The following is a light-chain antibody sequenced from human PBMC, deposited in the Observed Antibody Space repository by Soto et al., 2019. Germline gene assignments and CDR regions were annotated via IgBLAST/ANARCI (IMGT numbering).Light chain of an antibody. CDR2: DAS. Sequence: EIVLTQSPATLSLSPGERATLSFRASQNVSSYLAWYQQKPGQAPRLLIYDASHRATGIPARFSGSGSGTVFTLTISSLEPEDFAVYYCQQRTNWPPWTFGQGTKVEIK. J-gene: IGKJ1*01. CDR1: QNVSSY. V-gene: IGKV3-11*01. CDR3: QQRTNWPPWT.